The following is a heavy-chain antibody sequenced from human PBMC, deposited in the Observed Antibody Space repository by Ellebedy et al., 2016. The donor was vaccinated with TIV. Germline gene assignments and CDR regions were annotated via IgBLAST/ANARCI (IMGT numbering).Heavy chain of an antibody. Sequence: HTGGSLRLXXTASGFTFSNYWMHWVRQVPGKGLVWVARINNDGSTTIYADFVKGRFTVSRDNAKNTLYLQMNSLRAEDTAVYYCARDRGYDSYAYYWFWWFDPWGQGTLVTVSS. V-gene: IGHV3-74*01. CDR1: GFTFSNYW. D-gene: IGHD3-22*01. CDR3: ARDRGYDSYAYYWFWWFDP. J-gene: IGHJ5*02. CDR2: INNDGSTT.